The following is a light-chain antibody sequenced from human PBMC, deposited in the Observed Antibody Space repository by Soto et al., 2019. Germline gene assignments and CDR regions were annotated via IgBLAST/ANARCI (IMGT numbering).Light chain of an antibody. CDR3: QQYNNWPRT. Sequence: EIVLTQSPGTLSLSPGDRATLSCRASQSVTDTYLAWYQQKPGQAPRLLIYGASRRATGIPDRFSGSGSGTDFTLTITRLEPEDFAVYYCQQYNNWPRTFGQGTKVDIK. CDR2: GAS. V-gene: IGKV3-20*01. J-gene: IGKJ1*01. CDR1: QSVTDTY.